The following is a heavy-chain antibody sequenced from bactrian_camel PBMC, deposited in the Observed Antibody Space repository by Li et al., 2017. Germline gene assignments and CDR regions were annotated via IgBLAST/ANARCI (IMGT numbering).Heavy chain of an antibody. Sequence: VQLVESGGASVRAGGSLRLSCAASGNIASSYCMGWFRQAPAEEREMVAYIYSGGSTTGYHDSVKGRFTISRDTANTVYLRMNSLKPEDTAVYYCAISDTCAALGFGYWGQGTQVTVS. CDR2: IYSGGSTT. CDR3: AISDTCAALGFGY. D-gene: IGHD1*01. CDR1: GNIASSYC. V-gene: IGHV3S35*01. J-gene: IGHJ6*01.